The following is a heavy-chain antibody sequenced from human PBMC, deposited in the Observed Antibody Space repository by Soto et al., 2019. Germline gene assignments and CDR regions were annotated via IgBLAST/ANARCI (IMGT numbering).Heavy chain of an antibody. V-gene: IGHV3-33*01. CDR1: GFTFSSYG. CDR3: ARRQLVPRVYYYYYGMDV. CDR2: IWYDGSNK. J-gene: IGHJ6*02. D-gene: IGHD6-13*01. Sequence: GGSLRLSCAASGFTFSSYGMHWVRQAPGKGLEWVAVIWYDGSNKYYADSVKGRFTISRDNSKNTLYLQMNSLRAEDTAVYYCARRQLVPRVYYYYYGMDVWGQGTTVTVSS.